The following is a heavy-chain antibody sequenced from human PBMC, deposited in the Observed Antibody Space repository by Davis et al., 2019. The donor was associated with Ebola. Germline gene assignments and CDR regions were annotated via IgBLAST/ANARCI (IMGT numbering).Heavy chain of an antibody. D-gene: IGHD6-19*01. J-gene: IGHJ6*02. V-gene: IGHV6-1*01. CDR1: GDSVSGSNGA. CDR2: TYYNSKWYN. CDR3: TRGWFRSGMDV. Sequence: HLQTLSLTCAISGDSVSGSNGAWNWIRQSPSRGLEWLGRTYYNSKWYNDYAISVKSRITVNPDTSKNQFSLLLNSVTPEDTAIYYCTRGWFRSGMDVWGQGTTITVSS.